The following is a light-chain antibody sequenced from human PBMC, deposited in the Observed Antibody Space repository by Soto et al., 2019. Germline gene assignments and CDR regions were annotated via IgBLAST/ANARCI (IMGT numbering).Light chain of an antibody. J-gene: IGKJ1*01. CDR3: EHYVSPPWT. CDR1: QSISSSY. Sequence: DIVLTQSPGTLSLSPGERATLSCRASQSISSSYLAWYQQKPGQAPRPLIYGASSRATGIPDRFSGGGSATYFSVTISTLEPDDFAADYWEHYVSPPWTIGQGAKVYIK. CDR2: GAS. V-gene: IGKV3-20*01.